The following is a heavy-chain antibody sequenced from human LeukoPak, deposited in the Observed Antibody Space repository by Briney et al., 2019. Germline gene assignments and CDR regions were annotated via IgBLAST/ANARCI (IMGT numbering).Heavy chain of an antibody. D-gene: IGHD6-6*01. Sequence: GASVKVSCKASGYTFTTYDINWVRQAPGQGLEWMGWINPNSGGTNYAQKFQGRVTMTRDTSISTAYMELSRLRSDDTAVYYCAREGRLIAARPGVDYWGQGTLVTVSS. CDR1: GYTFTTYD. J-gene: IGHJ4*02. CDR3: AREGRLIAARPGVDY. CDR2: INPNSGGT. V-gene: IGHV1-2*02.